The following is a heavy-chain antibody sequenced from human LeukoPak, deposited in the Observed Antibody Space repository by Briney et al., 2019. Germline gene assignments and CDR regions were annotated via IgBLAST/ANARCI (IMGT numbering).Heavy chain of an antibody. CDR2: ISGSGGTT. Sequence: GGSLRLSCAASGFTFSSYAMDWVRQAPGKGLEWVSAISGSGGTTYYADSVKGRFTVSRDNSKNTLYLQMNSLRAEDTAVYYCAKADPGTGAFDYWGQGTLVTVSS. J-gene: IGHJ4*02. CDR3: AKADPGTGAFDY. V-gene: IGHV3-23*01. CDR1: GFTFSSYA. D-gene: IGHD1-1*01.